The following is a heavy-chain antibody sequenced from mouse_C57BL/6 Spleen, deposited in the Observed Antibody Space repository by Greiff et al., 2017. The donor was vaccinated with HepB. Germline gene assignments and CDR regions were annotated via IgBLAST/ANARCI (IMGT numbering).Heavy chain of an antibody. CDR3: RGGYYCFDY. CDR1: GYTFPDYE. V-gene: IGHV1-15*01. Sequence: SGAELMRPGASVTLSCKASGYTFPDYEIHWVTQTPVHGLEWIGAIDPETGGTAYNQKFKGKARLTADKSSSTAYMERRSLTSEDSAVSYCRGGYYCFDYWCQGTTLTVSS. J-gene: IGHJ2*01. D-gene: IGHD1-1*01. CDR2: IDPETGGT.